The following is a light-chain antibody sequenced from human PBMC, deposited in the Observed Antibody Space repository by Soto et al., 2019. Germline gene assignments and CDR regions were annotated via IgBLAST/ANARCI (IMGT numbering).Light chain of an antibody. CDR1: QSVSSY. V-gene: IGKV3-15*01. CDR3: QQYNNWPL. CDR2: GAS. Sequence: IVLTQSPATLSFAPGERATLSCRASQSVSSYLAWYQQKPGQAPRLLIYGASTRATGIPARFSGSGSGTEFTLTISSLQSEDFAVYYCQQYNNWPLFGGGTKVDIK. J-gene: IGKJ4*01.